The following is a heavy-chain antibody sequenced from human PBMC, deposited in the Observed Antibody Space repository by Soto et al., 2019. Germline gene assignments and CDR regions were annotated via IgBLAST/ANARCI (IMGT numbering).Heavy chain of an antibody. CDR2: IYHSGTA. CDR1: GGSISSGNW. Sequence: QVQLQESGPGLVKPSGTLSLTCAVSGGSISSGNWWTWVRQPPGKGLEWIGEIYHSGTANYNPSLKSRVTLSVDKSKNQVTLELTSVTAADTAEYYCARWPAPYLDYWGQRTLVTVSS. J-gene: IGHJ4*02. CDR3: ARWPAPYLDY. V-gene: IGHV4-4*02.